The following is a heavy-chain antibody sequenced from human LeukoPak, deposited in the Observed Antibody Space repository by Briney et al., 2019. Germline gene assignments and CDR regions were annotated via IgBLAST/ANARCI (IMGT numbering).Heavy chain of an antibody. Sequence: GGSLRLSCAVSGFTFSTYWMNWVRQAPGKGLEWVANINQDGSEKFYVDSVRGRFTISRDNAKNSLYLQMNSLRAEDTAVYYCARDTRRDTYYHGMDVWGQGTTVTVSS. D-gene: IGHD5-18*01. CDR3: ARDTRRDTYYHGMDV. J-gene: IGHJ6*02. CDR2: INQDGSEK. CDR1: GFTFSTYW. V-gene: IGHV3-7*04.